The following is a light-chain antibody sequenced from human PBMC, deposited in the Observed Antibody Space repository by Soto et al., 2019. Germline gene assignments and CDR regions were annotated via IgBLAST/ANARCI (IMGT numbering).Light chain of an antibody. V-gene: IGLV2-14*01. CDR2: EVS. CDR3: SSYTSSSTVI. CDR1: SSDVGAYNY. J-gene: IGLJ2*01. Sequence: QSVLTQPASVSGSPGQSITISFTGTSSDVGAYNYVSWYQHYPGKAPKLMIYEVSNRPSGVSNRCSGSKSGNTASLTISGLQADDEADYDCSSYTSSSTVIFGGGTKLTVL.